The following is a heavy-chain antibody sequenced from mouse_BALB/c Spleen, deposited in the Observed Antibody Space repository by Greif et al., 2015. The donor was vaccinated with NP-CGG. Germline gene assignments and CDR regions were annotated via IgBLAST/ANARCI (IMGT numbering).Heavy chain of an antibody. V-gene: IGHV14-3*02. CDR1: GFNIKDTY. CDR3: APYYYGTSVFAY. CDR2: IDPADGNS. J-gene: IGHJ3*01. D-gene: IGHD1-1*01. Sequence: EVQLQQSGAELVKPGASVKSSCTASGFNIKDTYMHWVKQRPEQGLEWIGRIDPADGNSKYDPKFQGKATITADTSSNIAYLQLSSLTSEDTAVYYCAPYYYGTSVFAYWGQGTLVTVSA.